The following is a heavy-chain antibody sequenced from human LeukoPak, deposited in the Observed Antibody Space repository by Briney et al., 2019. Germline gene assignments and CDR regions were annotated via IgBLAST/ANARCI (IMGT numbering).Heavy chain of an antibody. CDR1: GGSTSSYY. CDR3: ARAGYSYGTGYYLDY. J-gene: IGHJ4*02. D-gene: IGHD5-18*01. V-gene: IGHV4-59*01. Sequence: SETLSLTCTVSGGSTSSYYWSWIRLPPGKGLEWIGYIYYTGATYYNPSLKSRVTISLDTSKNQFSLKLSSVTAADAAVYYCARAGYSYGTGYYLDYWGQGALVTVSS. CDR2: IYYTGAT.